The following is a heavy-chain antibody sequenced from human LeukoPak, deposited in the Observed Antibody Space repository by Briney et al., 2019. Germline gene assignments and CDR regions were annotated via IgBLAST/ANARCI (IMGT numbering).Heavy chain of an antibody. V-gene: IGHV3-30*18. D-gene: IGHD5-18*01. CDR1: GFTFSSYW. CDR3: AKDTQPWSGFFDY. CDR2: ISYDGSNK. J-gene: IGHJ4*02. Sequence: GGSLRLSCGASGFTFSSYWMHWVRQAPGKGLEWVAVISYDGSNKYYADSVKGRFTISRDNSKNTLYLQMNSLRAEDTAVYYCAKDTQPWSGFFDYWGQGTLVTVSS.